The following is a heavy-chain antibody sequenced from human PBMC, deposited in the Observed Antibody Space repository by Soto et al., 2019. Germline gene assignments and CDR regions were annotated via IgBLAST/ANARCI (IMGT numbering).Heavy chain of an antibody. V-gene: IGHV3-30*18. CDR1: GFTFSSYG. D-gene: IGHD3-3*01. Sequence: GGSLRLSCAASGFTFSSYGMHWVRQAPGKGLEWMAVMSYDGSNKYYADSVKGRFTVSRDNSKNTLYLQMNSLRAEDTAVYYYAKAEPITIFGVVPGGFDYWGQGTLVTVSS. J-gene: IGHJ4*02. CDR2: MSYDGSNK. CDR3: AKAEPITIFGVVPGGFDY.